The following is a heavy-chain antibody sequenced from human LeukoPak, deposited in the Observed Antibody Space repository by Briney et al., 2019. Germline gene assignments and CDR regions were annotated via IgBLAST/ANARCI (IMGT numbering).Heavy chain of an antibody. CDR3: ARVKYDYVWGSYRYLVAFDI. CDR1: GFTFSSYW. J-gene: IGHJ3*02. V-gene: IGHV3-74*01. Sequence: PGGSLRLSCAASGFTFSSYWMHWVRQAPGKGLVWVSRINSDGSSTSYADSVKGRFTISRDNAKNTLYLQMNSLRAEDTAVYYCARVKYDYVWGSYRYLVAFDIWGQGTMVTVSS. CDR2: INSDGSST. D-gene: IGHD3-16*02.